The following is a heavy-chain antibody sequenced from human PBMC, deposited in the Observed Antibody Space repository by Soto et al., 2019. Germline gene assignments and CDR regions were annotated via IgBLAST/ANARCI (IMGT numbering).Heavy chain of an antibody. J-gene: IGHJ4*02. CDR3: ARGRKYYYDTTGPYYFEH. CDR2: IYYSGNT. CDR1: GGSVSGGNYY. Sequence: SETLSLTCTVSGGSVSGGNYYWNWIRQPPGNELEWIAYIYYSGNTNYNPSLKSRVTISVDTSKNQFSLKLTSVTAADTAVYYCARGRKYYYDTTGPYYFEHWGQGTLVTVSS. D-gene: IGHD3-22*01. V-gene: IGHV4-61*01.